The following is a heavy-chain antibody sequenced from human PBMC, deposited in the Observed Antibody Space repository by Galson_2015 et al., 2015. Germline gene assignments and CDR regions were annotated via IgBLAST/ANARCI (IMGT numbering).Heavy chain of an antibody. CDR2: MDYNGGT. CDR3: ARGNDWYANFN. Sequence: LSLTCTVSGGSVSSGGFYWTWIRQPPGKGLEWIGYMDYNGGTYYNPSLKSRVSISVDTTKNKFSLRLTSVTTADTAVYFCARGNDWYANFNWGQGTLVTVSS. D-gene: IGHD2-21*01. V-gene: IGHV4-61*08. CDR1: GGSVSSGGFY. J-gene: IGHJ4*02.